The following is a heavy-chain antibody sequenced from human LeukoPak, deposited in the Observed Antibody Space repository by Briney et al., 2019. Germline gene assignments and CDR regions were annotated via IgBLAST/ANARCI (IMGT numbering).Heavy chain of an antibody. CDR2: ISWNSVNI. CDR3: AKARYSFTSSSVFDY. CDR1: GLTFDDYA. D-gene: IGHD2-2*01. J-gene: IGHJ4*02. V-gene: IGHV3-9*03. Sequence: GGSLRLSCAASGLTFDDYAMHWVRQAPGKGLEWVSGISWNSVNIGYADSVKGRFTISGDNAKNSLYLQMNSLRADDMALYYCAKARYSFTSSSVFDYWGQGTLVTVSS.